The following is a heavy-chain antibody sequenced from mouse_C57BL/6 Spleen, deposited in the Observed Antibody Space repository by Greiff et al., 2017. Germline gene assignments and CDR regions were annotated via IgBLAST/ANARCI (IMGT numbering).Heavy chain of an antibody. CDR3: TTAYGSSFAY. CDR2: IDPENGDT. J-gene: IGHJ3*01. Sequence: EVQLQQSGAELVRPGASVKLSCTASGFNIKDDYMHWVKQRPEQGLEWIGWIDPENGDTEYASKFQGKATITADKSSNTAYLQLSSLTSEDTAVYYCTTAYGSSFAYWGQGTLVTVSA. CDR1: GFNIKDDY. V-gene: IGHV14-4*01. D-gene: IGHD1-1*01.